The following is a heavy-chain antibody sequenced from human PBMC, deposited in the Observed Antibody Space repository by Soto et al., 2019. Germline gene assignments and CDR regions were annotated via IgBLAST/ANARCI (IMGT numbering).Heavy chain of an antibody. D-gene: IGHD6-13*01. CDR2: IIPIFGTA. Sequence: QVQLVQSGAEVKKPGSSVKVSCKASGGTFSSYAISWVRQAPGQGLEWMGGIIPIFGTANYAQKFQGRVTITADKATSTAYMELSSLRSEDTAVYYCARDASLAAAGTTPLGPWGQGTLVTVSS. CDR3: ARDASLAAAGTTPLGP. V-gene: IGHV1-69*06. CDR1: GGTFSSYA. J-gene: IGHJ5*02.